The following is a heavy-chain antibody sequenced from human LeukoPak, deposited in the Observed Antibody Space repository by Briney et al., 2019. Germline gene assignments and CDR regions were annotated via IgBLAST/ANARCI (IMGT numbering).Heavy chain of an antibody. Sequence: PGGSLRLSCAASGFTFSDYQMNWIRQAPGKGLEWVSFISSSRSYIYYADSVKGRFTISRDNAKNSLYLQMNSLRAEDTAVYYCARFIAAPYYFDYWGRGTLVTVSS. V-gene: IGHV3-21*01. CDR2: ISSSRSYI. J-gene: IGHJ4*02. CDR3: ARFIAAPYYFDY. D-gene: IGHD6-13*01. CDR1: GFTFSDYQ.